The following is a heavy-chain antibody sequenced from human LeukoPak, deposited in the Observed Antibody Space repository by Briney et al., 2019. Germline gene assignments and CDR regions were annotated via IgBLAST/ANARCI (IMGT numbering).Heavy chain of an antibody. CDR3: ARDRGEQLGLFDY. CDR2: IYYSGST. Sequence: SQTLSLTCTVSGVSISSGGYYWSWIRQHPGKGLEWTGYIYYSGSTYYNPSLKSRVTISVDTSKNQFSLKLSSVTAADTAVYYCARDRGEQLGLFDYWGQGTLVTVSS. V-gene: IGHV4-31*03. CDR1: GVSISSGGYY. D-gene: IGHD6-6*01. J-gene: IGHJ4*02.